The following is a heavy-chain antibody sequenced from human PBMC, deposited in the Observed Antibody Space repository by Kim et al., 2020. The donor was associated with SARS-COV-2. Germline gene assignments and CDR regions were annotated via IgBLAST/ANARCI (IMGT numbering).Heavy chain of an antibody. D-gene: IGHD3-3*01. CDR2: ISRNSGSI. J-gene: IGHJ5*02. V-gene: IGHV3-9*01. Sequence: GGSLRLSCAASGFTFEDYAMHWVRQAPGKGLEWVSGISRNSGSIVYADSVRGRFTISRDNAKNSLYLQMSSLRTEDTALYYCVKDSPPRALRFLFDPWGQGTLVTVSS. CDR3: VKDSPPRALRFLFDP. CDR1: GFTFEDYA.